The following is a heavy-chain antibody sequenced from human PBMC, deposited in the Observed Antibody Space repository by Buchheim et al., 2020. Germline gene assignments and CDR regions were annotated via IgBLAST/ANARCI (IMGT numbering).Heavy chain of an antibody. V-gene: IGHV3-30*04. Sequence: QVQLVESGGGVVQPGRSLRLSCAASGFTFSSYAMHWVRQAPGKGLEWVAVISYDGSNKYYADSVKGRFTISRDNSKNTLYLQMNSLRAEDTAVYYCASVVPAAFTRPYYFDYWGQGTL. CDR2: ISYDGSNK. D-gene: IGHD2-2*01. CDR3: ASVVPAAFTRPYYFDY. CDR1: GFTFSSYA. J-gene: IGHJ4*02.